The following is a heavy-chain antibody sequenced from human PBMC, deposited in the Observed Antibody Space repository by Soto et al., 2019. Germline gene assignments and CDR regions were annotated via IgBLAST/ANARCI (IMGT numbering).Heavy chain of an antibody. CDR3: AMDVTEGYLDY. D-gene: IGHD2-21*02. CDR1: GGSISTYY. CDR2: VRSTGST. J-gene: IGHJ4*02. Sequence: PSETPSLTCTVSGGSISTYYWSWIRQSPGKGLEWIGYVRSTGSTDYNPSLKSRLTLSVDTSKNQFSLKLSSVTAADTAVYYCAMDVTEGYLDYWGQGILVTVSS. V-gene: IGHV4-59*12.